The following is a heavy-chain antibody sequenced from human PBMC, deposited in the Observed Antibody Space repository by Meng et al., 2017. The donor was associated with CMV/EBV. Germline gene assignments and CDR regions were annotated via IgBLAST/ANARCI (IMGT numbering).Heavy chain of an antibody. Sequence: GESLKISCKGSGYSFTSYWIGWVRQMPGKGLERMGIIYPGDSDTRYSPSFQGQVTISADKSISTAYLQWSSLKASDTAMYYCARLRRDIVVVPAAMGWFDPWGQGTLVTVSS. CDR3: ARLRRDIVVVPAAMGWFDP. CDR2: IYPGDSDT. D-gene: IGHD2-2*01. V-gene: IGHV5-51*01. CDR1: GYSFTSYW. J-gene: IGHJ5*02.